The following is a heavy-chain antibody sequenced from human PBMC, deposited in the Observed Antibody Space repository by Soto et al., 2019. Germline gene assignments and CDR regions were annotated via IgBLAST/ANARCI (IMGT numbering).Heavy chain of an antibody. CDR2: ISGSGGST. D-gene: IGHD2-15*01. CDR3: AKFSLGGYYYYGMDV. V-gene: IGHV3-23*01. J-gene: IGHJ6*02. Sequence: PGGSLRLSCAASGLTFISYAMSWVRQAPGKGLEWVSAISGSGGSTYYADSVKGRFTISRDNSKNTLYLQMNSLRAEDTAVYYCAKFSLGGYYYYGMDVWGQGTTVTAP. CDR1: GLTFISYA.